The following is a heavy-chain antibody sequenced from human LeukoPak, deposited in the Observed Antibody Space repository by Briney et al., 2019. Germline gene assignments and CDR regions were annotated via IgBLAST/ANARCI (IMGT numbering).Heavy chain of an antibody. V-gene: IGHV3-33*01. Sequence: GALRLSCAASGFTFRTYGMHWVRQAPGKGLEWVAVIWYDGSNKYYADSVKGRFTISRDNSKNTLYLQMNSLRAEDTAVYYCASSLRSSGSYYKDAFDIWGQGTMVTVSS. J-gene: IGHJ3*02. CDR2: IWYDGSNK. CDR1: GFTFRTYG. CDR3: ASSLRSSGSYYKDAFDI. D-gene: IGHD3-10*01.